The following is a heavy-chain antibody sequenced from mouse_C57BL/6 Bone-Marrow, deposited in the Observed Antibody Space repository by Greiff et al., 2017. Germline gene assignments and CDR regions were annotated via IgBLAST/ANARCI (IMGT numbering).Heavy chain of an antibody. V-gene: IGHV5-4*01. Sequence: EVNVVESGGGLVKPGGSLKLSCAASGSTFSGYAMSWVRQTPEKRLEWVATISDGGSYTYYPENVKGRFTISRDNAKNNLYLQMSHLKSEDTAMYYCAREDPFAYWGQGTLVTVSA. J-gene: IGHJ3*01. CDR3: AREDPFAY. CDR2: ISDGGSYT. CDR1: GSTFSGYA.